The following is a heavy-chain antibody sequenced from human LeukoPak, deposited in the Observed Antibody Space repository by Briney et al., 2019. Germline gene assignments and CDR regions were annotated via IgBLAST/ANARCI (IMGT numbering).Heavy chain of an antibody. CDR1: GGSFSGYY. CDR2: INHSGST. D-gene: IGHD2-15*01. J-gene: IGHJ4*02. Sequence: SETLSLTCAVYGGSFSGYYWSWIRQPPGKGLEWIGEINHSGSTNYNPSLKSRVTISVDTSKNQFSLKLSSVTAADTAVYYCARERGYCSGGSCYVDYWGQGTLVTVSS. CDR3: ARERGYCSGGSCYVDY. V-gene: IGHV4-34*01.